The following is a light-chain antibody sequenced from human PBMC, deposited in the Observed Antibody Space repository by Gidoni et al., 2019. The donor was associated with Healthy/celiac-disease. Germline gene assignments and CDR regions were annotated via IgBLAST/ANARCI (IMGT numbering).Light chain of an antibody. V-gene: IGKV4-1*01. CDR2: WAS. CDR3: QQYYSTPLT. Sequence: DSVMTQSPDYLAVTLGERATINCKSSQSVLYSSHNKNYLAWYQQKPGQPPKLLLYWASTRESGVPDRFSGSGSGTDFTLPISSLQAEDVAVYYCQQYYSTPLTFGGGTKVEIK. J-gene: IGKJ4*01. CDR1: QSVLYSSHNKNY.